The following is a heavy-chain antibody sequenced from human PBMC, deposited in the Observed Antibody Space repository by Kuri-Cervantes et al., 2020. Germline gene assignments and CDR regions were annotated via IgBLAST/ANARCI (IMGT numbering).Heavy chain of an antibody. CDR1: GGSLSGYY. V-gene: IGHV4-34*01. J-gene: IGHJ4*01. CDR2: INHRGST. Sequence: SETLSHTCAIYGGSLSGYYWNWVRQPPGKGLEWIGEINHRGSTNYNPSLKSRVTISVDKSKNQFSLRLSSVTAADTAVYYCARQDRYFDYWGQGTLVTVSS. CDR3: ARQDRYFDY.